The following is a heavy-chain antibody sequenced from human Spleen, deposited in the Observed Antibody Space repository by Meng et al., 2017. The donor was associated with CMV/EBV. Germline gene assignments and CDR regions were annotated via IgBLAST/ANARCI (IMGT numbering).Heavy chain of an antibody. Sequence: GESLKISCAASGFTFSSYWMHWVRQAPGKGLVWVSRINSDGSSTSYADSVKGRFTISRDNAKNTLYLQMNSLRAEDTAVYYCARDVKWELPDYYGTDVWGQGTTVTVSS. CDR3: ARDVKWELPDYYGTDV. CDR1: GFTFSSYW. V-gene: IGHV3-74*01. D-gene: IGHD1-26*01. CDR2: INSDGSST. J-gene: IGHJ6*02.